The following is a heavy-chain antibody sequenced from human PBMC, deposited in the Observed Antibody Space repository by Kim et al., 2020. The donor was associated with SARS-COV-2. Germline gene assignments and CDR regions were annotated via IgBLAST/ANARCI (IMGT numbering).Heavy chain of an antibody. V-gene: IGHV4-39*01. CDR3: ARSGFSITMIVVLGPPRWFDY. J-gene: IGHJ4*02. CDR1: GGSISSSSYY. D-gene: IGHD3-22*01. CDR2: IYYSGST. Sequence: SETLSLTCTVSGGSISSSSYYWGWIRQPPGKGLEWIGSIYYSGSTYYNPSLKSRVTISVDTSKNQFSLKLSSVTAADTAVYYCARSGFSITMIVVLGPPRWFDYWGQGTLVTVSS.